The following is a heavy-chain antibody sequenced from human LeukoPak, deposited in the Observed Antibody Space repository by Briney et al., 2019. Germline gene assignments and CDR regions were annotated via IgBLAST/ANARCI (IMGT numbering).Heavy chain of an antibody. Sequence: GSLRLSCAASGFTVRSNYMSWVRQAPGKGLEWVSVIYSGGSTYYADSVKGRFTISRDNSKNTLYLQMNSLRAEDTAVYYCARETPGAAFDIWGQGTMVTVSS. CDR2: IYSGGST. CDR3: ARETPGAAFDI. V-gene: IGHV3-53*01. D-gene: IGHD4-23*01. J-gene: IGHJ3*02. CDR1: GFTVRSNY.